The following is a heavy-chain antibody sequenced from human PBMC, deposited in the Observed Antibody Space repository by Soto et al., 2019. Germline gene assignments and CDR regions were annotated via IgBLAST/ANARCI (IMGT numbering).Heavy chain of an antibody. CDR1: GYTFTSYD. Sequence: ASVKVSCKASGYTFTSYDINWVRQATGQGLEWMGWMNPNSGNTDYAQKFQGRVTMTRNTSISTAYMELSSLRSEDTAVYYCARGRAPPNYGDYVHWGQGTLVTVSS. CDR3: ARGRAPPNYGDYVH. CDR2: MNPNSGNT. V-gene: IGHV1-8*01. D-gene: IGHD4-17*01. J-gene: IGHJ4*02.